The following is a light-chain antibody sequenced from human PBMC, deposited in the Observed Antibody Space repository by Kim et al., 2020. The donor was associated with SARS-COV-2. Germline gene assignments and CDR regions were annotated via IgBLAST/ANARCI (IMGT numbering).Light chain of an antibody. J-gene: IGKJ4*01. CDR2: AAS. Sequence: DIQMTQSPSSLAASVGDRVTIACRASQSINTYLNWYQQKPGKAPQLLIYAASTLQSGVPSRFSGSGSGTDFTLTISSLQPDDFATYYCQQSHTAPLLPFGGGTKVDIK. V-gene: IGKV1-39*01. CDR1: QSINTY. CDR3: QQSHTAPLLP.